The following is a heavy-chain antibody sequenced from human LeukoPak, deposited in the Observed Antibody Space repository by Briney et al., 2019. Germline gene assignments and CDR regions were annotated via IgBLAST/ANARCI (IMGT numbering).Heavy chain of an antibody. CDR2: TYYRSKWYN. J-gene: IGHJ4*02. Sequence: SQTLSLTCAISGDSVFSNSASWNWIRQSPSRGLECLGRTYYRSKWYNDYAVSVKSRITINPDTSKNQFSLQLNSVTPEDTAVYYCARWYSSSSEGWDYFDYWGQGTLVTVSS. CDR1: GDSVFSNSAS. D-gene: IGHD6-6*01. V-gene: IGHV6-1*01. CDR3: ARWYSSSSEGWDYFDY.